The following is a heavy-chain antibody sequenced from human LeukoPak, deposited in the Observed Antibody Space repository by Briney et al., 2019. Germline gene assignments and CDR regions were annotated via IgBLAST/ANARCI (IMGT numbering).Heavy chain of an antibody. J-gene: IGHJ4*02. V-gene: IGHV3-30*18. CDR2: ISYDGKNE. Sequence: GGSLRLSCEASGFFFSSFNMHWVRQAPGKGLEWVAVISYDGKNEYYTDSVKGRFTISRDNAKNTLYLQMNSLRVEDTAIYYCANDEGCSGDNCYSGSQLIGHRGQGTLVTVSS. CDR1: GFFFSSFN. CDR3: ANDEGCSGDNCYSGSQLIGH. D-gene: IGHD2-15*01.